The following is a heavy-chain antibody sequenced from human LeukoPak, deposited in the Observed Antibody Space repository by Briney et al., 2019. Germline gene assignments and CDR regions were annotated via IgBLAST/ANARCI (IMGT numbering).Heavy chain of an antibody. Sequence: TGGSLRLSCAASGFTFSSYSMNWVRQAPGKGLEWVSSISSSSSYIYYADSVKGRFTISRDNAKNSLYLQMNSLRAEDTAVYYCARTSLAVAGRWGFGYWGQGTLVTVSS. CDR3: ARTSLAVAGRWGFGY. D-gene: IGHD6-19*01. CDR1: GFTFSSYS. V-gene: IGHV3-21*01. CDR2: ISSSSSYI. J-gene: IGHJ4*02.